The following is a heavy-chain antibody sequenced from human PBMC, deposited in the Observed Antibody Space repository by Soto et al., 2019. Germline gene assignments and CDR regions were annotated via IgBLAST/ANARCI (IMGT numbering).Heavy chain of an antibody. V-gene: IGHV4-4*02. CDR1: SGSISSSNW. Sequence: QVQLQESGPGLVKPSGTLSLTCAVSSGSISSSNWWSWVRQPPGKGLEWIGEIYHSGSTNYNPSLKSRVTIPVDKSKNQFSLKLSSVTAADTAVYYCARVTKYYDILTGYGSYGNWFDPWGQGTLVTVSS. J-gene: IGHJ5*02. CDR3: ARVTKYYDILTGYGSYGNWFDP. CDR2: IYHSGST. D-gene: IGHD3-9*01.